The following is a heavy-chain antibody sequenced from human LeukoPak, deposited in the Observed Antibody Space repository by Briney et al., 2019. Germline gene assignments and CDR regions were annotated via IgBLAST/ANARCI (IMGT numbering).Heavy chain of an antibody. CDR3: ARTAYYYDSRGQRYYYYGMDV. D-gene: IGHD3-22*01. V-gene: IGHV4-59*01. CDR1: GGSISSYY. J-gene: IGHJ6*02. CDR2: IYYGGST. Sequence: SETLSLTCTVSGGSISSYYWSWIRQPPGKGLEWIGYIYYGGSTNYNPSLKSRVTISVDTSKNQFSLKLSSVTAADTAVYYCARTAYYYDSRGQRYYYYGMDVWGQGTTVTVSS.